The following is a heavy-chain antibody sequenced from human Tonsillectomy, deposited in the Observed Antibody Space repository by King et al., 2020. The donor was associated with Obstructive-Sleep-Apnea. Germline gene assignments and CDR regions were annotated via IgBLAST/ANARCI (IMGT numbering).Heavy chain of an antibody. J-gene: IGHJ4*02. Sequence: QLVQSGGGLVQTGGSLRLSCSASGFTFSEHYIDWVRQAPGKGPEWVGRIKNKDNKYTTEYAASVKGRFTISRDDSQNSLYLQMKSLRTEDTAVYYCAKDLGSPIVGTQWGQGTPVTV. V-gene: IGHV3-72*01. D-gene: IGHD1-26*01. CDR3: AKDLGSPIVGTQ. CDR2: IKNKDNKYTT. CDR1: GFTFSEHY.